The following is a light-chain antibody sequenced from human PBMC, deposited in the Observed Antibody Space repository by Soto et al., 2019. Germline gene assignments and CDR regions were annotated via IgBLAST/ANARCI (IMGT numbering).Light chain of an antibody. CDR3: QQYGSSSWT. CDR2: GAS. V-gene: IGKV3-20*01. Sequence: EIVLTQSPGTLSLSPGKRATLSCRASQSISSSYLAWYQQRPGQAPRLLIYGASSRPTGIPDRFSGSGSGTEFTLTISRLEPEDFAVYYCQQYGSSSWTFGQGTKV. J-gene: IGKJ1*01. CDR1: QSISSSY.